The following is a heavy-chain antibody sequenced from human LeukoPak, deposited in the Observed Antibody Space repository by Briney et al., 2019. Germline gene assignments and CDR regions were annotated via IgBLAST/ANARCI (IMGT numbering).Heavy chain of an antibody. D-gene: IGHD3-22*01. Sequence: GGSLRLSCAASGFTFRSYEMNWVRQAPGKGLEWVSYISSSGSTIYYADSVKGRFTISRDNSKNTLYLQMNSLRAEDTAVYYCAKDGYDSSGYYYGYYYYGMDVWGQGTTVTVSS. CDR2: ISSSGSTI. CDR3: AKDGYDSSGYYYGYYYYGMDV. J-gene: IGHJ6*02. CDR1: GFTFRSYE. V-gene: IGHV3-48*03.